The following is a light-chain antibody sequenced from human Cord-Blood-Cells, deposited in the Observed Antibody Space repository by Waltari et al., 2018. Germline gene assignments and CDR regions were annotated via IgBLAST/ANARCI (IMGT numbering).Light chain of an antibody. Sequence: QSALTQPASVSGSPGQSITISCTGTSSDVGGYNYVSWYQQHPGKAPKLMIFDVSKRPPGVSNRFSGSKSGNTASLPSSGRQAEDEADYYCSSYTSSSTWVFGGGTKLTVL. V-gene: IGLV2-14*01. CDR2: DVS. CDR1: SSDVGGYNY. CDR3: SSYTSSSTWV. J-gene: IGLJ3*02.